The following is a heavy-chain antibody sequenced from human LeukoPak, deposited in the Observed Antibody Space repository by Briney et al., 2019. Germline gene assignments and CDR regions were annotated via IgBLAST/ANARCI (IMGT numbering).Heavy chain of an antibody. V-gene: IGHV4-38-2*01. J-gene: IGHJ4*02. D-gene: IGHD3-10*01. CDR2: IYHSGST. CDR1: GYSISSGYY. CDR3: ARTSSMVRGVIGGFLRY. Sequence: PSETLSLTCAVSGYSISSGYYWGWIRQPPGKGLEWTGSIYHSGSTYYNPSLKSRVTISVDTSKNQFSLKLSSVTAADTAVYYCARTSSMVRGVIGGFLRYWGQGTLVTVSS.